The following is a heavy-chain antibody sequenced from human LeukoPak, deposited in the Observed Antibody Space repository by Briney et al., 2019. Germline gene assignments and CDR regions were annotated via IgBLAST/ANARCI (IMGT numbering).Heavy chain of an antibody. V-gene: IGHV4-4*07. J-gene: IGHJ4*02. D-gene: IGHD3-9*01. Sequence: SETLSLTCTVSGGSISSYYWSWIRQPAGKGLEWIGRIYTSGSTNYNPSLKSRVTMSVDTSKNQFSLKLSSVTAADTAVYYCATDFAYDILTGYSPWPYYFDYWGQGTLVTVSS. CDR2: IYTSGST. CDR1: GGSISSYY. CDR3: ATDFAYDILTGYSPWPYYFDY.